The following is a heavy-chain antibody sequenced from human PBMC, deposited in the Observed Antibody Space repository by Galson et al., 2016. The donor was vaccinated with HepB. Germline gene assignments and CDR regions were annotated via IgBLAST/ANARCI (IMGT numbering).Heavy chain of an antibody. CDR1: GFSLSTSGMC. Sequence: PALVKPTQTLTLTCAFSGFSLSTSGMCVSWFRQPPGKALEWLAHIFSNDDKSCNTSLKSRLTISKDTSRSQVVLTMTDMDPVDTATYYCARQAAGFCSGSSYSYYYYGINVWGQGTSVTVSS. D-gene: IGHD2-15*01. J-gene: IGHJ6*02. CDR2: IFSNDDK. CDR3: ARQAAGFCSGSSYSYYYYGINV. V-gene: IGHV2-26*01.